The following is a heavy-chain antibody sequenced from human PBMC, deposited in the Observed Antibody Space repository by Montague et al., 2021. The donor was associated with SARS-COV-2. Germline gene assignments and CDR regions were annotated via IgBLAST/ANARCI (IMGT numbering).Heavy chain of an antibody. D-gene: IGHD6-13*01. CDR1: GGSISSGSYY. CDR3: ARDLSSSWSYWFDP. V-gene: IGHV4-61*02. CDR2: IYASGST. J-gene: IGHJ5*02. Sequence: TLSLTCTVSGGSISSGSYYWSWIRQPAGRGMEWIGRIYASGSTKYNPSLKSRVTISADTSKNQFSLKVSSVTAADTAVYYCARDLSSSWSYWFDPWGQGTLVTVSS.